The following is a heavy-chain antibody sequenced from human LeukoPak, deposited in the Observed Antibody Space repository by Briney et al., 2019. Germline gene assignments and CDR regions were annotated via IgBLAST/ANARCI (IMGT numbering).Heavy chain of an antibody. Sequence: GGSLRLSCAASGFTFDDYAMHWVRQAPGKGLEWVSGISWNSGSIGYADSVKGRFTISRDNAKNSLYLQMNSLRAEDTALYYCAKDIGSYYDSSGLFDYWGQGTLVTVSS. CDR2: ISWNSGSI. CDR1: GFTFDDYA. V-gene: IGHV3-9*01. D-gene: IGHD3-22*01. CDR3: AKDIGSYYDSSGLFDY. J-gene: IGHJ4*02.